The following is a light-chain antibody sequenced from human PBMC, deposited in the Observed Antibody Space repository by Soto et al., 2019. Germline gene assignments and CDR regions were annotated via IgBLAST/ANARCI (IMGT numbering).Light chain of an antibody. V-gene: IGKV1-39*01. CDR3: QPSYITPYT. Sequence: DIQVTQSPSSLSASVGDRVTITCRASQSISKYVNWFQQNPGKAPKLLIYAASSLQSGVPSRFSGSGSGTDFTLTISSLQPEDFETYYCQPSYITPYTFGQGTKVDIK. CDR1: QSISKY. J-gene: IGKJ2*01. CDR2: AAS.